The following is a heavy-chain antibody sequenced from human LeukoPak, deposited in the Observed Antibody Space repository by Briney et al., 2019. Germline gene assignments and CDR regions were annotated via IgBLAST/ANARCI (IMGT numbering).Heavy chain of an antibody. D-gene: IGHD6-19*01. Sequence: PGGSLRLSCAASGFTFSSYWMSWVRQAPGKGLEWVANIKQDGSEKYYVDSVKGRFTISRDNAKNSLYVQMNSLRVKDTAVYYCVAGSGWRFDYWGQGTLVTVSS. CDR2: IKQDGSEK. V-gene: IGHV3-7*01. CDR1: GFTFSSYW. J-gene: IGHJ4*02. CDR3: VAGSGWRFDY.